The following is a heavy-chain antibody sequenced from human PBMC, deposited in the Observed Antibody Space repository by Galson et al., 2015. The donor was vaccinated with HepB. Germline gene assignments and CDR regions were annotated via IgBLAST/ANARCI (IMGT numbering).Heavy chain of an antibody. J-gene: IGHJ4*02. CDR1: GFTFSSYT. D-gene: IGHD6-19*01. V-gene: IGHV3-30*04. CDR3: AKDTFPGTGWYQEYDY. CDR2: ISYDGSNK. Sequence: SLRLSCAASGFTFSSYTMNWVRQAPGKGLEWVAVISYDGSNKYYADSVRGRFTISRDNSKNTLYLQMNSLRAEDTAVYYCAKDTFPGTGWYQEYDYWGQGTLVTVSS.